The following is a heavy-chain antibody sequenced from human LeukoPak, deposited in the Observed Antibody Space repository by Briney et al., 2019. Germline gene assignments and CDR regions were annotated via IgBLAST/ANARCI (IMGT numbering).Heavy chain of an antibody. D-gene: IGHD2-15*01. Sequence: SETLSLTCTVSGGSISSSSYYWGWIRQPPGKGLEWIGSIYYSGSTYYNPSLKSRVTISVDTSKNQFSLKLSSVTAADTAVYYCARGRYCSGGSCYQYYYYYYMDVWGKGTTVTVSS. CDR3: ARGRYCSGGSCYQYYYYYYMDV. V-gene: IGHV4-39*07. CDR2: IYYSGST. J-gene: IGHJ6*03. CDR1: GGSISSSSYY.